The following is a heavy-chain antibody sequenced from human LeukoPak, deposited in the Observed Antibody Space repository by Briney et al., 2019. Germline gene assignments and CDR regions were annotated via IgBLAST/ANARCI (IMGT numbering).Heavy chain of an antibody. D-gene: IGHD2-2*01. CDR3: ARDVVVVPAAIHYGMDV. Sequence: SETLSLTCAVYGGSFSDYFWGWIRQPPGKGLEWIGEINHSGRTYYNPSLKSRVTISVDTSKNQFSLNLMSVTAADTAVYYCARDVVVVPAAIHYGMDVWGQGTTVTVSS. J-gene: IGHJ6*02. CDR1: GGSFSDYF. CDR2: INHSGRT. V-gene: IGHV4-34*01.